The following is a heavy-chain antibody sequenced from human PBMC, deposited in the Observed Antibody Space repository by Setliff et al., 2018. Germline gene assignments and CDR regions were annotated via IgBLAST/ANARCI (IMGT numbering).Heavy chain of an antibody. CDR2: ISWDGGST. D-gene: IGHD6-13*01. CDR3: ARAKMEESGKAQAGMDV. CDR1: GFTFEDYA. V-gene: IGHV3-43D*04. Sequence: GGSLRLSCAASGFTFEDYAMHWVRQAPGKGLEWVSLISWDGGSTYYADSVKGRFTISRDNAKNTLHLQMDSLRAEDTAVYYCARAKMEESGKAQAGMDVWGKGTTVTVSS. J-gene: IGHJ6*04.